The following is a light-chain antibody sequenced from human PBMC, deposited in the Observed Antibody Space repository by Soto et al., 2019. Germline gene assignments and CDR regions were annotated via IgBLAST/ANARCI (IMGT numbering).Light chain of an antibody. J-gene: IGKJ5*01. Sequence: EIVMTQSPATLSVSPGERATLSCRASQSVGTNLAWYQQKPGQAPRLLIYGASTRATGIPGRFSGSGSGTESILTISSQQAEAFAVDHCQQYNTCSSITFGQGTRVEIK. CDR2: GAS. CDR1: QSVGTN. V-gene: IGKV3-15*01. CDR3: QQYNTCSSIT.